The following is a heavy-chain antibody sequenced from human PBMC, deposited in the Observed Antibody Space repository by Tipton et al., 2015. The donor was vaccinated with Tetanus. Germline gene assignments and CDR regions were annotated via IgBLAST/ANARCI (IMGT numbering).Heavy chain of an antibody. V-gene: IGHV4-59*01. CDR1: GGSISSYY. Sequence: TLSLTCTVSGGSISSYYWSWIRQPPGKGLEWIGYIYYSGSTNYNPSLKSRVTISVDTSKNQFSLKLSSVTAADTAVYYCARVSCGGDCYTVAFDIWGQGTMVTVSS. CDR3: ARVSCGGDCYTVAFDI. D-gene: IGHD2-21*02. J-gene: IGHJ3*02. CDR2: IYYSGST.